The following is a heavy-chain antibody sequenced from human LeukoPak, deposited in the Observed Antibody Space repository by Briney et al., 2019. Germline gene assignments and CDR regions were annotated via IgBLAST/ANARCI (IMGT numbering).Heavy chain of an antibody. J-gene: IGHJ4*02. CDR3: AKVYWNYRGFDY. CDR1: GFTFSSYA. CDR2: TSGSGGST. V-gene: IGHV3-23*01. Sequence: GGSLRLSCAASGFTFSSYAMSWVRQAPGKGLEWVSATSGSGGSTYYADSVKGRFTISRDNSKNTLYLQMNSLRAEDTAVYYCAKVYWNYRGFDYWGQGTLVTVSS. D-gene: IGHD1-7*01.